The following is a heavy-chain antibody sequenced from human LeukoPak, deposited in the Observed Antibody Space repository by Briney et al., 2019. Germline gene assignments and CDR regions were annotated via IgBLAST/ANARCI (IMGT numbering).Heavy chain of an antibody. J-gene: IGHJ4*02. D-gene: IGHD6-6*01. CDR1: GGSISSGSYY. CDR2: IYTSGST. Sequence: SETLSLTCTVSGGSISSGSYYWSWIRQPAGKGLEWIGRIYTSGSTNYNPSLKSRVTISVDTSKNQFSLKLSSVTAADTAVYYCAREYSSSSGPHFDYWGQGTLVTVSS. CDR3: AREYSSSSGPHFDY. V-gene: IGHV4-61*02.